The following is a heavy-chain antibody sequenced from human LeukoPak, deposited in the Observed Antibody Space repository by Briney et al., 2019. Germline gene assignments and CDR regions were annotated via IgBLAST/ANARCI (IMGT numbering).Heavy chain of an antibody. CDR2: MNPNSGNT. D-gene: IGHD1-7*01. CDR1: GYTFTSYD. CDR3: ARGITGTESYYYYGMDV. J-gene: IGHJ6*02. V-gene: IGHV1-8*01. Sequence: ASVKVSCKASGYTFTSYDINWVRQATGQGLEWMGWMNPNSGNTGYAQKFQGRVTMTRNTSISTAYMELSSLRSEDTAVYYCARGITGTESYYYYGMDVWGQGTTVTVSS.